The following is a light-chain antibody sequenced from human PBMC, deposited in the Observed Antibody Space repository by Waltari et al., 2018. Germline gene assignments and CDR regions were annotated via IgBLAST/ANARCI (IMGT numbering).Light chain of an antibody. CDR2: DTS. J-gene: IGKJ4*01. V-gene: IGKV3-11*01. CDR3: QQRSIGPLT. Sequence: EIVLTQSPATLSVSPGERATLSCRASESVFGYLAWYQQKPGQAPRLLILDTSKGAPGIPARFSGSGYRTDVTLTIKSLETEDYALYDGQQRSIGPLTFGGGTKV. CDR1: ESVFGY.